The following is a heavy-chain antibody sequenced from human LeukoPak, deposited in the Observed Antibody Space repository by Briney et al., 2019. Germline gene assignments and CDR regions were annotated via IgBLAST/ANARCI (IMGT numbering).Heavy chain of an antibody. CDR3: TRTRGPRGATMHFDY. CDR2: ISGGSNLI. Sequence: GGSLRLSCAASGFTFSGYGMNWVRRAPGKGLEWLSYISGGSNLIYYADSVKGRFTVSRDNAKNSLYLQVDSLRDEDTAVYYCTRTRGPRGATMHFDYWGQGALVTVSS. D-gene: IGHD3-10*01. J-gene: IGHJ4*02. V-gene: IGHV3-48*02. CDR1: GFTFSGYG.